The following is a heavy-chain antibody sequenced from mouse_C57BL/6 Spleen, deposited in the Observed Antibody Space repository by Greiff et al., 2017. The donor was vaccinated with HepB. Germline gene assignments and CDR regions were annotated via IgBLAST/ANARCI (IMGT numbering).Heavy chain of an antibody. J-gene: IGHJ3*01. D-gene: IGHD2-5*01. CDR3: ARHSNYAAWFAY. CDR1: GFTFSSYG. CDR2: ISSGGSYT. V-gene: IGHV5-6*01. Sequence: EVKVVESGGDLVKPGGSLKLSCAASGFTFSSYGMSWVRQTPDKRLEWVATISSGGSYTYYPDSVKGRFTISRDNAKNTLYLQMSSLKSEDTAMYYCARHSNYAAWFAYWGQGTLVTVSA.